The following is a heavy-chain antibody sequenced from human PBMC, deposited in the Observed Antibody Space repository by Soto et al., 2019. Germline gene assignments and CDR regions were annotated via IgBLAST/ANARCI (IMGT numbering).Heavy chain of an antibody. Sequence: GGSLRLSCSASGFTFSSYAMHWVRQAPGKGLEYVSAISSNGGSTYYADSVKGRFTISRDNSKNTLYLQMSSLRAEDTAVYYCAGDSSGYFVAFAIWGQGTMVTVSS. J-gene: IGHJ3*02. V-gene: IGHV3-64D*06. D-gene: IGHD3-22*01. CDR1: GFTFSSYA. CDR2: ISSNGGST. CDR3: AGDSSGYFVAFAI.